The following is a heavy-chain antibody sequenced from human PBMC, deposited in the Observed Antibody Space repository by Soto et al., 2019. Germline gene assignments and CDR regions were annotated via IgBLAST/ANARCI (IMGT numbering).Heavy chain of an antibody. J-gene: IGHJ6*02. CDR3: ARGRQSYSSSGRTYYYYGMDV. Sequence: ASVKVSCKASGYTFTSYYMHWVRQAPGQGLEWMGIINPSGGSTSYAQKFQGRVTMTRDTSTSTVYMELSSLRSEDTAVYYCARGRQSYSSSGRTYYYYGMDVWGQGTTVTVSS. V-gene: IGHV1-46*01. D-gene: IGHD6-6*01. CDR1: GYTFTSYY. CDR2: INPSGGST.